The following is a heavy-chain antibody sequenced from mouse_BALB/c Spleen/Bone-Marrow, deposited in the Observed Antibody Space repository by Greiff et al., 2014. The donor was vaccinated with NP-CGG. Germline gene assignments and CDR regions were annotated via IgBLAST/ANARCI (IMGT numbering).Heavy chain of an antibody. CDR2: IYPSDSYT. Sequence: QVQLKESGAELVRPGASVKLSCKASGYTFTSYWVNWGKQRPGQGLEWIGNIYPSDSYTNYNQKFKDKATLTVDKSSSTAYMQLSSPTSEDSAVYYCTRKDYWGQGTLVTVSA. CDR1: GYTFTSYW. V-gene: IGHV1-69*02. CDR3: TRKDY. J-gene: IGHJ3*01.